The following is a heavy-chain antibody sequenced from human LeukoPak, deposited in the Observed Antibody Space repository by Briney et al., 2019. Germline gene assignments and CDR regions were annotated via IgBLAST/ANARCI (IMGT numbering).Heavy chain of an antibody. CDR2: FDPEDGET. V-gene: IGHV1-24*01. D-gene: IGHD6-13*01. J-gene: IGHJ5*02. CDR3: ATNGEQQLVRDWFDP. Sequence: ASVKVSCKVSGYTLTELSMHWVRQAPGRGLEWMGGFDPEDGETIYAQKFQGRVTMTEDTSTDTAYMELSSLRSEDTAVYYCATNGEQQLVRDWFDPWGQGTLVTVSS. CDR1: GYTLTELS.